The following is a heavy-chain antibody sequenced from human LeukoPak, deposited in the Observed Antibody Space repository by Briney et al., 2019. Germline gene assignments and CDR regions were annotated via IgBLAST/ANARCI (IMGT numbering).Heavy chain of an antibody. CDR1: GVSISSGGYS. D-gene: IGHD2-21*02. J-gene: IGHJ2*01. Sequence: PSETLSLTCAVSGVSISSGGYSWSWIRQPPGKGLEWIGYIYHSGSTYYNPSLKSRVTISVDRSKNQFSLKLSSVTAADTAVYYCARGDCGGDCYQTQNWYFDLWGRGTLVTVSS. V-gene: IGHV4-30-2*01. CDR2: IYHSGST. CDR3: ARGDCGGDCYQTQNWYFDL.